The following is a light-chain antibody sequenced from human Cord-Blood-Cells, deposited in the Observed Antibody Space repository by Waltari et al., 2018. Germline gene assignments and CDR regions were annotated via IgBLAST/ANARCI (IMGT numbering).Light chain of an antibody. J-gene: IGKJ1*01. Sequence: EIVLTQSPATLSLSPGERATISCRASQSVSSYLAWYQQKPGQAPRLLIYDASNRATGIPARFSGSGSGTDFTLTISSLEPEDFAVYYCQQRSNLPPTFGQGTKVEIK. CDR1: QSVSSY. V-gene: IGKV3-11*01. CDR3: QQRSNLPPT. CDR2: DAS.